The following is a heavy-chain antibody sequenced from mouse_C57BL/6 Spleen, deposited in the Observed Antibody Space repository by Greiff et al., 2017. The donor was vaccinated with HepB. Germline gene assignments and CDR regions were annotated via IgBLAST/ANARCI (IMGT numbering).Heavy chain of an antibody. CDR3: ARGSYGYDAWFAY. V-gene: IGHV3-1*01. D-gene: IGHD2-2*01. J-gene: IGHJ3*01. CDR1: GYSITSGYD. CDR2: ISYSGST. Sequence: EVHLVESGPCMVKPSQSLSLTCTVTGYSITSGYDWHWIRHFPGNKLEWMGYISYSGSTNYNPSLKSRISITHDTSKNHFFLKLNSVTTEDTATYYCARGSYGYDAWFAYWGQVTLVTVSA.